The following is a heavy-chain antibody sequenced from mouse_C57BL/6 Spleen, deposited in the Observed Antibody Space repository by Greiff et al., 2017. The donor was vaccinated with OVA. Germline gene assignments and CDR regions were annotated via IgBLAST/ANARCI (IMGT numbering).Heavy chain of an antibody. CDR2: IDPSDSET. V-gene: IGHV1-52*01. Sequence: QVQLQQPGAELVRPGSSVKLSCKASGYTFTSYWMHWVKQRPIQGLEWIGNIDPSDSETHYNQKFKDKATLTVDKSSSTAYMLLSSLTSEDSAVYYCARGDNWDPFAYWGQGTTLTVSS. CDR3: ARGDNWDPFAY. J-gene: IGHJ2*01. CDR1: GYTFTSYW. D-gene: IGHD4-1*01.